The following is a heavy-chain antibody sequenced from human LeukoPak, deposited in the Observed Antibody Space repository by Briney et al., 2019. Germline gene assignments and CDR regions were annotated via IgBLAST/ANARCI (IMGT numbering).Heavy chain of an antibody. CDR1: GDSIKNSGWS. Sequence: SETLSLTCIISGDSIKNSGWSWAWVRQPPGKELEWIGTMPYDENVSDNEFPSYNPTLKSRVNISADKSKNQLSLKVNSVTAADTAAYYCARLTLTGVGGRGWFDFWGQGTLVIVSS. D-gene: IGHD3-3*01. CDR2: MPYDENVSDNEFP. V-gene: IGHV4-39*01. J-gene: IGHJ5*01. CDR3: ARLTLTGVGGRGWFDF.